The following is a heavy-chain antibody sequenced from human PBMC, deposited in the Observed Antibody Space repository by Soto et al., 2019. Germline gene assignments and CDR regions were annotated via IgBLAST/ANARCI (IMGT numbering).Heavy chain of an antibody. D-gene: IGHD3-22*01. J-gene: IGHJ4*02. CDR1: GCTFTSYA. V-gene: IGHV1-3*01. CDR2: INAGNGNT. Sequence: ASVKVSCKASGCTFTSYAMHWVRQARGQTLEWMGWINAGNGNTKYSQKFQSRVTITRDTSASTAYMELSSLRSEDTAVYYCARDGEYYYDSSGYYPHYWGQGTLVTVSS. CDR3: ARDGEYYYDSSGYYPHY.